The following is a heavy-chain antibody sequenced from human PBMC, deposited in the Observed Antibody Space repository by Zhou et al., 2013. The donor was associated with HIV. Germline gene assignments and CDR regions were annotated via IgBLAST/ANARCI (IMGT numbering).Heavy chain of an antibody. D-gene: IGHD3-9*01. Sequence: QVHLVQSGPEVKKPGASVKVSCKTSGYTFTGFYIHWVRQAPGQGLEWMGYINPDNGVTKYAQNFQGRVTMTRDTSISTAYMELTRLRSDDTAVYYCARGSALQYFDLYIYYMDVWGKGTTVTVSS. V-gene: IGHV1-2*02. CDR2: INPDNGVT. J-gene: IGHJ6*03. CDR3: ARGSALQYFDLYIYYMDV. CDR1: GYTFTGFY.